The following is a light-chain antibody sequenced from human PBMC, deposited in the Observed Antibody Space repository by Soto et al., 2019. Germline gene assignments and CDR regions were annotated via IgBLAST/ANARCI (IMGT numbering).Light chain of an antibody. CDR2: EVS. Sequence: QSALTQPPSASGSPGQSVTISCTGTSSDVGGYNYVSWYQQHPGKAPKLMIYEVSKRPSGVPDRFSGSKSGNTASLTVSGLQAEDAADYYCSSYAGSTLEFGGGTKLTVL. J-gene: IGLJ3*02. CDR3: SSYAGSTLE. CDR1: SSDVGGYNY. V-gene: IGLV2-8*01.